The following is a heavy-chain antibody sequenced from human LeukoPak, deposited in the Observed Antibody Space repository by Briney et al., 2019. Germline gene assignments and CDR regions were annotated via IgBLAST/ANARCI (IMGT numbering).Heavy chain of an antibody. CDR3: ARDRPGRYCSSPSCFTASPLDP. CDR2: IIPIFGTP. D-gene: IGHD2-2*02. J-gene: IGHJ5*02. V-gene: IGHV1-69*13. Sequence: ASVKVSCKTSRGTFSSYAITWVRQALGQGLEWMGGIIPIFGTPNYAQKFQGRVTITADESTSTAYMELSSLRSEDTAVYYCARDRPGRYCSSPSCFTASPLDPWGQGTLVIVSS. CDR1: RGTFSSYA.